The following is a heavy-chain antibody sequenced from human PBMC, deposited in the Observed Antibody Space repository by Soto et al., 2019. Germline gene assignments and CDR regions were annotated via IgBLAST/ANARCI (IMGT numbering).Heavy chain of an antibody. V-gene: IGHV4-39*01. CDR3: ASIAAPGTTHFDF. J-gene: IGHJ4*02. Sequence: SETLSLTCTVSGGSLGSSSYYWGWIRQSPGKGLEWIGNIYYSGNTFYNPSLKSRVTISVDMSKNQFYLHLSSVTAADTAIFYCASIAAPGTTHFDFWGQGTLVTVSS. CDR1: GGSLGSSSYY. CDR2: IYYSGNT. D-gene: IGHD6-13*01.